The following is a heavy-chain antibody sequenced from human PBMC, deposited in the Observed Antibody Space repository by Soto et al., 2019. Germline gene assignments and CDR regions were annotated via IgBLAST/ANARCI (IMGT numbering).Heavy chain of an antibody. D-gene: IGHD1-26*01. V-gene: IGHV3-74*01. J-gene: IGHJ4*02. CDR3: ARETRWAPDS. Sequence: PGGSLRLSCAASGFSFSSYWMHWVRQAPGTGLVWVSRINFDGSSISYADSVRGRFTISRDNAKDTLYLQMNSLRAADTAVYYCARETRWAPDSWGQGTLVTVSS. CDR2: INFDGSSI. CDR1: GFSFSSYW.